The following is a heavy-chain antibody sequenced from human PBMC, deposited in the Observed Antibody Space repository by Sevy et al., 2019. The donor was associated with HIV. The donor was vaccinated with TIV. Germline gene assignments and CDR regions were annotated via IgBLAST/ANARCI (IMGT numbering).Heavy chain of an antibody. Sequence: GGSLRLSCAASGFTFSSYAMSWVRQAPGKGLEWVSAISGSGGSTYYADSVKGRFTISRDNSKNTLYLQMNSLRAEDTAVYYCAKDQYYDSSGYYPHDAFDIWGQGTMVTVSS. CDR2: ISGSGGST. CDR1: GFTFSSYA. J-gene: IGHJ3*02. D-gene: IGHD3-22*01. CDR3: AKDQYYDSSGYYPHDAFDI. V-gene: IGHV3-23*01.